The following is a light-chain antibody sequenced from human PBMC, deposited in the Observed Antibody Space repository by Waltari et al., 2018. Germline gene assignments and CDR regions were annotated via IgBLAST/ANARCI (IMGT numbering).Light chain of an antibody. Sequence: QLVLTQSPSASASLGASVKLTCTLSSGHSSNVIAWLPKQPEKGPRYLMKVNSDGSHSKGDDTPDRFSGSSSGAGRYLTISNLQPEDEADYYCETGGHGTWVFGGGTKVTVL. J-gene: IGLJ3*02. CDR3: ETGGHGTWV. CDR2: VNSDGSH. V-gene: IGLV4-69*01. CDR1: SGHSSNV.